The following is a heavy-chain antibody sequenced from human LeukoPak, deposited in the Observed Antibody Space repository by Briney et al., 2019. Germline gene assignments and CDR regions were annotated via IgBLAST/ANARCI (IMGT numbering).Heavy chain of an antibody. CDR1: GYTFTSYA. Sequence: GASVKVSCKASGYTFTSYAMHWVRQAPGQRLEWMGWINAGNGNTKYSQKFQGRVTITRDTSASTTYMELSSLRSEDTAVYYCARRSSWYYFDYWGQGTLVTVSS. J-gene: IGHJ4*02. CDR3: ARRSSWYYFDY. V-gene: IGHV1-3*01. CDR2: INAGNGNT. D-gene: IGHD6-13*01.